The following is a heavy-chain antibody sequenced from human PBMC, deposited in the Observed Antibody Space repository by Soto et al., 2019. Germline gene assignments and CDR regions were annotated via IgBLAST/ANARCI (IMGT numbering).Heavy chain of an antibody. CDR1: GGTFSSYT. D-gene: IGHD5-12*01. CDR2: IIPILGIA. V-gene: IGHV1-69*08. J-gene: IGHJ4*02. Sequence: QVQLVQSGAEVKKPGSSVKVSCKASGGTFSSYTISWVRQAPGQGLEWMGRIIPILGIANYAQKFQGRVNITADKSTSTAYMELSSMRSEDTAVYYCARDPGEYCGYDVRVLDYWGQGTLVTVSS. CDR3: ARDPGEYCGYDVRVLDY.